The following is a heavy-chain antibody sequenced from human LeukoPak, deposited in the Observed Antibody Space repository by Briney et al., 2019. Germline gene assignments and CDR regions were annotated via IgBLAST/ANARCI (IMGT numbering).Heavy chain of an antibody. CDR1: GFTFSSYA. CDR3: AKERGNGVRGAFDI. Sequence: KSGGSLRLSCAASGFTFSSYAMNWVRQAPGKGLEWVSVISGSGGSTYYADSVKGRFTMSRDNSKNTLYLQMNSLRAEDTAVYYCAKERGNGVRGAFDIWGQGTMVTVSS. V-gene: IGHV3-23*01. D-gene: IGHD4-17*01. CDR2: ISGSGGST. J-gene: IGHJ3*02.